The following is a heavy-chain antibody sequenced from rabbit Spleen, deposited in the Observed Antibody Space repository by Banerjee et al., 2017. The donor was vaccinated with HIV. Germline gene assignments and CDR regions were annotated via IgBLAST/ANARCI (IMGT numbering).Heavy chain of an antibody. CDR3: AGDLPGVIGWNLGW. V-gene: IGHV1S40*01. CDR1: GFSFSNKVV. Sequence: QSLQEAGGGLVKPEGSLKLSCTASGFSFSNKVVMFWVRQAPGKGLEWIACINPITGKPVYATWAKCRFTNAKTSSTTVTLQLTSLTGADTATYCCAGDLPGVIGWNLGWWGPGTLVTVS. D-gene: IGHD1-1*01. J-gene: IGHJ4*01. CDR2: INPITGKP.